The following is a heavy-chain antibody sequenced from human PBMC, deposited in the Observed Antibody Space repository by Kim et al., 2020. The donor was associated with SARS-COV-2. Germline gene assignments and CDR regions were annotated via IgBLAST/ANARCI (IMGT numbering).Heavy chain of an antibody. CDR2: IIPILGIA. CDR3: AADHYDYVWGSYRKVPHFDS. Sequence: SVKVSCKASGGTFSSYAISWVRQAPGQGLEWLGRIIPILGIANYAQKFQGRVTITADKSTSTAYMELSSLRSEDTAVYYCAADHYDYVWGSYRKVPHFDSWGQGTLVTVSS. D-gene: IGHD3-16*02. J-gene: IGHJ4*02. CDR1: GGTFSSYA. V-gene: IGHV1-69*10.